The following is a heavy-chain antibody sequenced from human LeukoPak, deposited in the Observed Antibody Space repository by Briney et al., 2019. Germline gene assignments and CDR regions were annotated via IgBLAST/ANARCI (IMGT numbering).Heavy chain of an antibody. Sequence: GGSLRLSCAASGFTFSSYEMNWVRKAPGKGLEWVSYISSSGSTIYYADSVKGRFTISRDNAKNSLYLQMNSLRAEDTAVYYCANYLTKRNYYYGMDVWGQGTTVTVSS. CDR2: ISSSGSTI. CDR1: GFTFSSYE. J-gene: IGHJ6*02. CDR3: ANYLTKRNYYYGMDV. D-gene: IGHD1-1*01. V-gene: IGHV3-48*03.